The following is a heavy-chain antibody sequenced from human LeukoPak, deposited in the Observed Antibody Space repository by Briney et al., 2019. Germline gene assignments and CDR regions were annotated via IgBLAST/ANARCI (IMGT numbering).Heavy chain of an antibody. D-gene: IGHD1-26*01. CDR3: AREEGIVGATGRAFDI. J-gene: IGHJ3*02. V-gene: IGHV1-2*02. CDR2: IKPNSGGT. CDR1: GYTFTGYY. Sequence: ASVKVSCKASGYTFTGYYMHWVRQAPGQGLEWMGWIKPNSGGTNYAQKFQGRVTMTRDTSISTAYMELSRLRSGDTAVYYCAREEGIVGATGRAFDIWGQGTMVTVSS.